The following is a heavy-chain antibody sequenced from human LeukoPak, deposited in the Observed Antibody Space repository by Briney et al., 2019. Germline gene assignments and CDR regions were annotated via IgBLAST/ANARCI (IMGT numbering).Heavy chain of an antibody. D-gene: IGHD4-23*01. CDR3: ARAMGTNTVVTYNWFDP. J-gene: IGHJ5*02. CDR2: INPSGGST. V-gene: IGHV1-46*01. Sequence: VASVKVSCKASGYTFTSYYMHWVRQAPGQGLEWMGIINPSGGSTSYAQKFQGRVTMTRDMSTSAVYMELSSLRSEDTAVYYCARAMGTNTVVTYNWFDPWGQGTLVTVSS. CDR1: GYTFTSYY.